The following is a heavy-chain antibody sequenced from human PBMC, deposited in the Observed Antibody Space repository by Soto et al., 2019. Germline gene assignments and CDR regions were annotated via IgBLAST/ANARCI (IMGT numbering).Heavy chain of an antibody. V-gene: IGHV3-9*01. CDR2: ISWNSATL. CDR3: AKDVGSYSYDTSAYLYDY. CDR1: GFIFEDFA. D-gene: IGHD3-22*01. Sequence: GGSLRLSCVGSGFIFEDFAMNWVRQVPGKGLEWVSGISWNSATLAYADSVKGRFIVSRDNAKNILYLQMNSLRPEDAALYYCAKDVGSYSYDTSAYLYDYWGQGTLVTVSS. J-gene: IGHJ4*02.